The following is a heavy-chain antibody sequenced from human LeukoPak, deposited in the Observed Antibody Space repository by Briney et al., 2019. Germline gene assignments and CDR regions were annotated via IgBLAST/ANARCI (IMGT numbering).Heavy chain of an antibody. V-gene: IGHV1-8*01. CDR3: ARGRRDRIAYCSSTNCYYYYYMDV. D-gene: IGHD2-2*01. Sequence: ASVKVSCKASGYTFTSYDINWVRQATGQGLEWMGWMNPNSGNTGYAQKFQGRVTMTRNTSISTAYMELSSLRSEDTAVYYCARGRRDRIAYCSSTNCYYYYYMDVWGKGTTATVSS. J-gene: IGHJ6*03. CDR1: GYTFTSYD. CDR2: MNPNSGNT.